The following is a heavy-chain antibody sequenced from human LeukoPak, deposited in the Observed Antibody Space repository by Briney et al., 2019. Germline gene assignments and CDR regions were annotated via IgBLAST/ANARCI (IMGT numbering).Heavy chain of an antibody. V-gene: IGHV3-7*01. Sequence: GGSLRLSCAASGFTFSSYWMSWVRQAPGKGLEWVANIKQDESEKYYVDSLKGRYTISRDNAKSSLYLQMNSLRAEDTAVYYCARDKIEGPTKLDYWGQGILVTVSS. CDR2: IKQDESEK. D-gene: IGHD1-1*01. CDR3: ARDKIEGPTKLDY. J-gene: IGHJ4*02. CDR1: GFTFSSYW.